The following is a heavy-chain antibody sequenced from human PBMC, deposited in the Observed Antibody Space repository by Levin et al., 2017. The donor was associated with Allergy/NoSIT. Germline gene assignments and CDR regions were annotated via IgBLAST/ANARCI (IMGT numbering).Heavy chain of an antibody. CDR2: IYYSGST. V-gene: IGHV4-39*01. CDR3: ARQEAARPLGLFDY. CDR1: GGSISSSSYY. D-gene: IGHD6-6*01. J-gene: IGHJ4*02. Sequence: SQTLSLTCTVSGGSISSSSYYWGWIRQPPGKGLEWIGSIYYSGSTYYNPSLKSRVTISVDTSKNQFSLKLSSVTAADTAVYYCARQEAARPLGLFDYWGQGTLVTVSS.